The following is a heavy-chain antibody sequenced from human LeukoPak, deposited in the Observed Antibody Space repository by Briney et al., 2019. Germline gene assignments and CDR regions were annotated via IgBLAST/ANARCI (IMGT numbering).Heavy chain of an antibody. D-gene: IGHD5-18*01. CDR3: ARRRGYSYGYAFDY. CDR2: IIPIFGTA. CDR1: GATFSSYA. Sequence: SVKLSCKASGATFSSYAISWVRQAPGQGLEWMGGIIPIFGTANYAQKFQGRVTITTDESTSTAYMELSSLRSEDTAVYYCARRRGYSYGYAFDYWGQGTLVTVSS. J-gene: IGHJ4*02. V-gene: IGHV1-69*05.